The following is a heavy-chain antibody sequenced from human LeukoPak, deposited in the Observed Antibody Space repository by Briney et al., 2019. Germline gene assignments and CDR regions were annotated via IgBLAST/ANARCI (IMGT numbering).Heavy chain of an antibody. Sequence: GGSLRLSRAASGFTFSSYEMNWVRPAPGKGLEWVSYISSSCSTIYYADSVKGRFTISRDNAKNSMYLQMNSLGAEDTAAYYCARDNYIAAAGSGIDVWGQRATVTVSS. J-gene: IGHJ6*02. D-gene: IGHD6-13*01. CDR3: ARDNYIAAAGSGIDV. CDR2: ISSSCSTI. CDR1: GFTFSSYE. V-gene: IGHV3-48*03.